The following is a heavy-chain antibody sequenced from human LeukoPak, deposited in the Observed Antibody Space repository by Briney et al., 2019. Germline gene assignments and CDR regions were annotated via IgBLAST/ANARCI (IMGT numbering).Heavy chain of an antibody. J-gene: IGHJ4*02. D-gene: IGHD3-22*01. CDR3: AREGSNGYYPY. CDR2: ITKDGSDK. CDR1: GFTFSSYP. V-gene: IGHV3-30-3*01. Sequence: GGSLRLSCAASGFTFSSYPIHWVRQAPGKGLEWVAVITKDGSDKHFADPVKGRFTISRDNSKNTLYLQMDSLRAEDTAVYYCAREGSNGYYPYWGQGILVTVSS.